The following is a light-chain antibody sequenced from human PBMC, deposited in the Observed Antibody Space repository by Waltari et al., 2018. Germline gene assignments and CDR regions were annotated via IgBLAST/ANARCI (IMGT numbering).Light chain of an antibody. Sequence: SYELTQPSSVSVSPGQTATITCSGEVLSNKYARWLQQRPGRTPVLGAYKDNERPPGIPERFSGSGSGTTVTLTIAGAQAEDEADYYCYSAADNTLVFGGGTKLTVL. CDR2: KDN. CDR3: YSAADNTLV. V-gene: IGLV3-27*01. CDR1: VLSNKY. J-gene: IGLJ2*01.